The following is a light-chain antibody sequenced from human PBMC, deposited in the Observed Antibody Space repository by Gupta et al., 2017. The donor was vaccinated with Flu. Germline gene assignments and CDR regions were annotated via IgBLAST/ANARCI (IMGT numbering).Light chain of an antibody. J-gene: IGLJ2*01. Sequence: SYVLPQSPPVSVVPGHTASITCGGDNIGIKKVNWFQQQAGQAPVLVVADDSARPSEIPERVSVSKSENTATLTITRVEAGDEADYYCQVWDSHGDPVIFGGGTKLTV. V-gene: IGLV3-21*02. CDR2: DDS. CDR3: QVWDSHGDPVI. CDR1: NIGIKK.